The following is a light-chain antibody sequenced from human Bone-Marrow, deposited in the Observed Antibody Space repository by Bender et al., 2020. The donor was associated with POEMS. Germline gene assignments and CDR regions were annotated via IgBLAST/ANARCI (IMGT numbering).Light chain of an antibody. CDR3: QVWDRSTVV. J-gene: IGLJ2*01. Sequence: SYVLTQPPSVSVAPGQTASITCGGNNIETKSVHWYQRKPGQAPVLVVYDDSDRPFGIPERFSGSNSGNTATLTISGVEAGDEADYYCQVWDRSTVVFGGGTKVTVL. CDR1: NIETKS. CDR2: DDS. V-gene: IGLV3-21*02.